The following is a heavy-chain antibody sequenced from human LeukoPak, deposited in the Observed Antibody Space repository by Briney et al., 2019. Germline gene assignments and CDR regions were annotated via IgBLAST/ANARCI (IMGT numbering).Heavy chain of an antibody. D-gene: IGHD4-17*01. Sequence: GGSLRLSCAASGFTFSSYAMSWVRQATGKGLEWVSAISGGSGSTYYADSVKGRFTISRDNPKNTLYLQMNSLKAEDTAVYYCAKDRGTRVGYGDYQNAFDIWGQGTMVTVSS. CDR1: GFTFSSYA. CDR2: ISGGSGST. J-gene: IGHJ3*02. V-gene: IGHV3-23*01. CDR3: AKDRGTRVGYGDYQNAFDI.